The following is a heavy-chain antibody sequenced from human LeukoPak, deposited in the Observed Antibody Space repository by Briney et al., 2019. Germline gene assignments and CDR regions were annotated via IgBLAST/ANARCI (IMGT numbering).Heavy chain of an antibody. CDR1: GGSISTYY. CDR3: ARLSAYYYGSYFYYYMDV. J-gene: IGHJ6*03. Sequence: PSETLSPTCTVSGGSISTYYWSWIRQPPGKGPEWVANINQDGSEKYSVDSVKGRFTISRDNAKNSVFLQMSSLRAEDTALYYCARLSAYYYGSYFYYYMDVWGRGTTVTVSS. CDR2: INQDGSEK. D-gene: IGHD3-10*01. V-gene: IGHV3-7*01.